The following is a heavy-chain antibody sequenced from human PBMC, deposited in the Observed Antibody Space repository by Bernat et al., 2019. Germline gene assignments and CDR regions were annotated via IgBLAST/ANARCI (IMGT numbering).Heavy chain of an antibody. J-gene: IGHJ6*02. CDR2: ISSSSSYI. CDR3: ARAGPAAGTYYYGMDV. D-gene: IGHD6-13*01. CDR1: GFTFSSYS. Sequence: EVQLVESGGGLVKPVGSLRLSCAASGFTFSSYSMNWVRQAPGKGLEWVSSISSSSSYIYYADSVKGRFTSSIDNAKNSLYLQMNSLRAEDTAVYYCARAGPAAGTYYYGMDVWGQGTTVTVSS. V-gene: IGHV3-21*01.